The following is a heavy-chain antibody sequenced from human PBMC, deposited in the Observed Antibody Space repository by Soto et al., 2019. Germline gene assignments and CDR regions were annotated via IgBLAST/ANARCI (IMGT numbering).Heavy chain of an antibody. CDR2: TRDKANSYTT. J-gene: IGHJ4*02. Sequence: EVQLVESGGGLVQPGGSLSLSCAASGFTFSDHYMDWVRQAPGKGLEWVGRTRDKANSYTTEYAASVKGRFIISRDESKNSMYLQMNSLKIEDTAVYYCARVAYCRGGSSCRFDYWGQGTLVTVSS. CDR1: GFTFSDHY. CDR3: ARVAYCRGGSSCRFDY. V-gene: IGHV3-72*01. D-gene: IGHD2-15*01.